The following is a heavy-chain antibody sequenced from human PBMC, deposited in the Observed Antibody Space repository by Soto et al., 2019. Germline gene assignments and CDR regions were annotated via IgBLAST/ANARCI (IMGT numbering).Heavy chain of an antibody. J-gene: IGHJ6*02. CDR3: ARELGYCSSTSVCYYGMDV. CDR2: IYYSGSI. Sequence: PSETLSLTCTVSGGSVSSGSYYWSWIRQPPGKGLEWIGYIYYSGSINYNPSLKSRVTISVDTSKNQFSLKLSSVTAADTAVYYCARELGYCSSTSVCYYGMDVWGQGTTVTVSS. CDR1: GGSVSSGSYY. V-gene: IGHV4-61*01. D-gene: IGHD2-2*01.